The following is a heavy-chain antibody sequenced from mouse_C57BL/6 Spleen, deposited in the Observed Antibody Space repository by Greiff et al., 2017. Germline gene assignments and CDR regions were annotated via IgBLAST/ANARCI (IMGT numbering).Heavy chain of an antibody. Sequence: VQLKESGAELVRPGASVKLSCKASGYTFTDYYINWVQQRPGQGLEWIARIYPGSGNTYYNEKFKGKATLTAEKSSSTAYMQLSSLTSEDSAVYFCARRGYGNYGNWYFEVWGTGTTVTVAS. CDR3: ARRGYGNYGNWYFEV. CDR2: IYPGSGNT. D-gene: IGHD2-10*02. CDR1: GYTFTDYY. V-gene: IGHV1-76*01. J-gene: IGHJ1*03.